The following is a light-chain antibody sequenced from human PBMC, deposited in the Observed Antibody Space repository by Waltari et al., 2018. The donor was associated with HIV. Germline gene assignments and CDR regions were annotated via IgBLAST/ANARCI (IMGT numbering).Light chain of an antibody. CDR3: QQYDS. CDR1: QSVSSAY. V-gene: IGKV3-20*01. J-gene: IGKJ5*01. CDR2: AAS. Sequence: EIVLTQSPDTLSLSPGDRATLSCRASQSVSSAYLAWYQQQPGQAPRLLIHAASTRASGIPDRFSGSGSGTDFTLTISRLEREDFAMYYCQQYDSFGQGTRLDIK.